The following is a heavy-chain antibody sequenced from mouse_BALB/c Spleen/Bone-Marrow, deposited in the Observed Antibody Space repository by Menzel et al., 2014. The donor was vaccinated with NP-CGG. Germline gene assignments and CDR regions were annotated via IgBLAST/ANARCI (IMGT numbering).Heavy chain of an antibody. D-gene: IGHD1-1*01. CDR3: ARDYYGSSYWYFDV. J-gene: IGHJ1*01. Sequence: EVKLMESGGGLVQPGGSRKLSCAASGFTFSDYGMAWVQQAPGKGPEWVAFISNLAYSIYYADTVTGRFTISRENAKNTLYLEMSSLRSEDTAMYYCARDYYGSSYWYFDVWGAGTTVTVSS. CDR1: GFTFSDYG. CDR2: ISNLAYSI. V-gene: IGHV5-15*02.